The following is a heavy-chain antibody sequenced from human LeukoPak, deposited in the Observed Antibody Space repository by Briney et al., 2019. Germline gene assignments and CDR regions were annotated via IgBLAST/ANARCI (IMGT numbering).Heavy chain of an antibody. D-gene: IGHD3-3*01. CDR2: INPNSGGT. CDR1: GYTFTGYY. J-gene: IGHJ5*02. CDR3: ARDNRDFWSGYFDP. V-gene: IGHV1-2*02. Sequence: GASVKVSCKASGYTFTGYYMHWVRQAPGQGLEWMGWINPNSGGTNYAQKFQGRVTMTRDTSISRAYMELSRLRSDDTAVYYCARDNRDFWSGYFDPWGQGTLVTVSS.